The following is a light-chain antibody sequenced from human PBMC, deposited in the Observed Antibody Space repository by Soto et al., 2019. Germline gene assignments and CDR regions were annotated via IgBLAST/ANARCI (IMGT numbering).Light chain of an antibody. Sequence: LHLTHAPSSQSSSVWDRVPLTCRASQRISTWLAWYKQKPGKAPTLLIYDASILKSGVPSTFNGNGSGTEFALTVRGLHPDDVATYYCLQYLSYSGTFGLGTKV. J-gene: IGKJ1*01. CDR1: QRISTW. V-gene: IGKV1-5*01. CDR2: DAS. CDR3: LQYLSYSGT.